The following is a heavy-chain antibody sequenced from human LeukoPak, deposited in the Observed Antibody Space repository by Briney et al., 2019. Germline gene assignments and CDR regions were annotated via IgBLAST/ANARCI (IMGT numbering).Heavy chain of an antibody. CDR2: INAYSGGT. CDR3: ARGDGGGYSTPPDY. CDR1: GYTFTGYY. D-gene: IGHD5-12*01. J-gene: IGHJ4*02. V-gene: IGHV1-2*02. Sequence: ASEKVSCKASGYTFTGYYIHWVRQAPGQGLEWTGWINAYSGGTNYAQKFQGRVTMTRDTSISTAYMELSRLRSDDTAVYYCARGDGGGYSTPPDYWGQGTLVTVSS.